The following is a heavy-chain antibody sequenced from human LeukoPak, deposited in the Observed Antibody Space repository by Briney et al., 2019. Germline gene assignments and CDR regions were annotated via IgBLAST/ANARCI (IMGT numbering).Heavy chain of an antibody. V-gene: IGHV1-8*01. J-gene: IGHJ6*02. CDR3: ARVLWFGEFYYYGMDV. CDR1: GYTFTSYD. Sequence: ASVKVSCKASGYTFTSYDINWVRQATGQGLEWMGSMNPNSGNTGYAQKFQGRVTMTRNTSISTAYMELSSLRSEDTAVYYCARVLWFGEFYYYGMDVWGQGTTVTVSS. CDR2: MNPNSGNT. D-gene: IGHD3-10*01.